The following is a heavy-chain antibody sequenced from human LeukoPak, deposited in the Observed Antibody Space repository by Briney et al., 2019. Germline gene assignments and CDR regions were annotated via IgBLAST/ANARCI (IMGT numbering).Heavy chain of an antibody. CDR1: GFTFSSYA. CDR3: AKAQAYYDYVWGSYRLDYYYYMDV. V-gene: IGHV3-30*04. J-gene: IGHJ6*03. Sequence: GRSLRLSCAASGFTFSSYAMHWVRQAPGKGLEWVAVISYDGSNKYYADSVKGRFTISRDNSKNTLYLQMNSLRAEDTAVYYCAKAQAYYDYVWGSYRLDYYYYMDVWGKGTTVTISS. D-gene: IGHD3-16*02. CDR2: ISYDGSNK.